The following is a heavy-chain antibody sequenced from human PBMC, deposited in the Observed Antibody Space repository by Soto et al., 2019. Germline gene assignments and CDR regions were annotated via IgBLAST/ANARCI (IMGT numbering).Heavy chain of an antibody. J-gene: IGHJ3*02. CDR3: ATEAYCGGDCYSEGPGAFDI. D-gene: IGHD2-21*02. CDR1: GFTFSSYG. V-gene: IGHV3-33*01. Sequence: QVQLVESGGGVVQPGRSLRLSCAASGFTFSSYGMHWVRQAPGKGLEWVAVIWYDGSNKYYADSVKGRFTISRDNSKNTLYLQMNSLRAEDTAVYYCATEAYCGGDCYSEGPGAFDIWGQGTMVTVSS. CDR2: IWYDGSNK.